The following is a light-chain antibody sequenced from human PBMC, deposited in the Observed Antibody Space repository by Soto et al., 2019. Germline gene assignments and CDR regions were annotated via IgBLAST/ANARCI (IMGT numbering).Light chain of an antibody. CDR2: EVS. CDR3: SSYTSSSTLV. Sequence: QSALTRPASVSGSPGQSITISCTGTSSDVGGYNYVSWYQQHPGKAPKLMIYEVSNRPSGVSNRFSGSKSGNTASLTISGLQAEDEADYYCSSYTSSSTLVFGTGTKRTVL. CDR1: SSDVGGYNY. V-gene: IGLV2-14*01. J-gene: IGLJ1*01.